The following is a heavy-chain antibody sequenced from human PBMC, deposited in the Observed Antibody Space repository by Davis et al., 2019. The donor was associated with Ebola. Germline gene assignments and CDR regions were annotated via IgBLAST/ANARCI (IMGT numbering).Heavy chain of an antibody. V-gene: IGHV1-18*01. J-gene: IGHJ5*02. CDR3: ARDGLVPDAIRGGFDP. D-gene: IGHD2-2*01. CDR1: GYNFNRYG. CDR2: ISGYDGVT. Sequence: ASVKVSCKTSGYNFNRYGISWVRQVPGQGLEWMGWISGYDGVTKYSEKYEGRITLTTETSTSTAYMEVRSLTSDDTALYYCARDGLVPDAIRGGFDPWGQGMLVTVSS.